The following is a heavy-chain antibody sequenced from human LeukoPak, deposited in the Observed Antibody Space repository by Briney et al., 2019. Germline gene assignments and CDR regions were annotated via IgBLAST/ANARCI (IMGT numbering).Heavy chain of an antibody. CDR2: IRYDGSNK. CDR1: TFTFNKFG. D-gene: IGHD2-2*01. J-gene: IGHJ3*02. Sequence: PGGSLRLSCAASTFTFNKFGMHWVRQAPGKGLEWLAFIRYDGSNKYYADSVKGRFTISRDNSKNTLYLQMNSLRPEDTAVFYCTRGISSSSTFDAFDIWGQGTMVTVSS. V-gene: IGHV3-30*02. CDR3: TRGISSSSTFDAFDI.